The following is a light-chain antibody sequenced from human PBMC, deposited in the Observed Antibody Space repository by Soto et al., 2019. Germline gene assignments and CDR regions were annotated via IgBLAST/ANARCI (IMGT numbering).Light chain of an antibody. CDR3: SSYTSSSTLDV. V-gene: IGLV2-14*01. Sequence: QSVLTQPASVSGSPGQSITISCTGTSSDGGGYNYVSWYQQHPGKAPKLMIYDVSNRPSGVSNRFSGSKSGNSASLTISGLQAEDEADYYCSSYTSSSTLDVFGTGTQLTVL. CDR2: DVS. J-gene: IGLJ1*01. CDR1: SSDGGGYNY.